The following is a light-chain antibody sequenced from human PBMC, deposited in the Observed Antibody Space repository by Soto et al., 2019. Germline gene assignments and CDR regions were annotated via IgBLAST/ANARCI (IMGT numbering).Light chain of an antibody. V-gene: IGKV3D-20*01. CDR1: HSVITSY. Sequence: SVLTQSPATVILSHRYRAPLCXWDSHSVITSYMAWFQPEPGXAPRIXXVCXASMATGSPDRFSGSGSGTDFPLTISRLEPEDFAAYYCQQYGSAPCTFGQGTKVDI. J-gene: IGKJ1*01. CDR3: QQYGSAPCT. CDR2: CXA.